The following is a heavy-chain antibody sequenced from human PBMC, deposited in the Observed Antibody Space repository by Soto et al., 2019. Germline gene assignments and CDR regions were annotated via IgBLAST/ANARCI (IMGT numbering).Heavy chain of an antibody. V-gene: IGHV3-30-3*01. Sequence: QVQLAESGGGVVQPGRSLRLSCAASGFSFNSFAMHWVRQAPGKGLEWVAVTGFDGSKQFYADSVKGRFTISRDNSKNTLYLQMNSLRAEDTAVYYCARDLFGSGTYYLDVWGQGTTVTVSS. CDR1: GFSFNSFA. J-gene: IGHJ6*02. CDR3: ARDLFGSGTYYLDV. CDR2: TGFDGSKQ. D-gene: IGHD3-10*01.